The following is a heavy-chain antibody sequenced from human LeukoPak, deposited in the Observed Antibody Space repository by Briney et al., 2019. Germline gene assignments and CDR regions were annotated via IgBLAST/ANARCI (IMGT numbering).Heavy chain of an antibody. CDR1: GFTVSSNY. Sequence: PGGSLRLSCAASGFTVSSNYMSWVRQAPGKGLEWVSVIYSGGSTYYADSVKGRFTISRDNSKNTLYLQMNSLKAQDPAVYYCARDRGRRFLGSGLQPRYYYGMDVWGQGATVTVSS. D-gene: IGHD5-24*01. J-gene: IGHJ6*02. CDR2: IYSGGST. V-gene: IGHV3-53*01. CDR3: ARDRGRRFLGSGLQPRYYYGMDV.